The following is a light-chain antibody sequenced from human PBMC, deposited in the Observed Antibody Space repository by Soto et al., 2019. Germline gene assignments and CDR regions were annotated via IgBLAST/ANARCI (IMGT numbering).Light chain of an antibody. Sequence: SVLTQSRGTRSSSPEERATLSCRASHSVSSSYLAWYQQKPGQAPRLLIYGAATRATGIPDRFSGSGSGTDFTLTISRLEPEDFAVYYCQQYDTSPRTFGQGTMVDVK. CDR3: QQYDTSPRT. V-gene: IGKV3-20*01. CDR1: HSVSSSY. J-gene: IGKJ1*01. CDR2: GAA.